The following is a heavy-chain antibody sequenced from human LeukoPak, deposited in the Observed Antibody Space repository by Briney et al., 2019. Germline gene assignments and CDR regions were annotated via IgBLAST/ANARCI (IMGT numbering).Heavy chain of an antibody. CDR3: ARRSYYGSGIYVHFDN. D-gene: IGHD3-10*01. V-gene: IGHV1-69*06. J-gene: IGHJ4*02. Sequence: SVKVSCKASGGTFSSYAISWVRQAPGQGLEWMGGIIPIFGTANYAQKFQGRVTITADKSASTAYMELSSLRSEDTAVYYCARRSYYGSGIYVHFDNWGREPWSPSPQ. CDR2: IIPIFGTA. CDR1: GGTFSSYA.